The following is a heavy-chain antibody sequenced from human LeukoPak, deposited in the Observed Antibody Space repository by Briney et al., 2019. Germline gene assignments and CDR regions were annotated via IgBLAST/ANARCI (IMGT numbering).Heavy chain of an antibody. Sequence: GGSLRLSCAASGFTFSSYAMSWVRQAPGKGLEWVSAISGSGGSTYYADSVKGRFTISRDNSKNTLYLQMNSLRAEDTAVYYCAKDLSSGYYSSQDYWGQGTLVTVSS. CDR2: ISGSGGST. D-gene: IGHD3-22*01. J-gene: IGHJ4*02. CDR1: GFTFSSYA. V-gene: IGHV3-23*01. CDR3: AKDLSSGYYSSQDY.